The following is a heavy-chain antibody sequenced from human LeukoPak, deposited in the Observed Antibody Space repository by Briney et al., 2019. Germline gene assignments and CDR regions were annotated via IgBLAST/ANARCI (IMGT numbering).Heavy chain of an antibody. D-gene: IGHD6-19*01. J-gene: IGHJ4*02. Sequence: GGSLRLSCVASGFTFTNCAMSWLRQAPGKGLECVATITATGDTAYYADSVKGRFTISRDNSRNTVYMQMDSLRAEDTAIYYCAGDRNSDWYSPLDYWGQGSQVTVSP. CDR1: GFTFTNCA. V-gene: IGHV3-23*01. CDR2: ITATGDTA. CDR3: AGDRNSDWYSPLDY.